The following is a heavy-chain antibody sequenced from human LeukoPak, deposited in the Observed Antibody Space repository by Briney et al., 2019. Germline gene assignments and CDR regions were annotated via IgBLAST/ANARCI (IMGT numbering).Heavy chain of an antibody. D-gene: IGHD6-13*01. CDR1: GGSFSGYY. CDR2: INHSGST. J-gene: IGHJ4*02. V-gene: IGHV4-34*01. CDR3: ARKGAKYSSSWYRGARFDY. Sequence: PSETLSLTCAVYGGSFSGYYWSWIRQPPGKGLEWIGEINHSGSTNYNPSLKSRVTISVDTSKNQFSLKLSSVTAADTAVYYCARKGAKYSSSWYRGARFDYWGQGTLVTVSS.